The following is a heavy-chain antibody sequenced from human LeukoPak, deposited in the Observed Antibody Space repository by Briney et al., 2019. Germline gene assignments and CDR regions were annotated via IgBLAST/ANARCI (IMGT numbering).Heavy chain of an antibody. CDR3: AKDKGNIAAAVGKFDY. CDR1: GFIFSRYD. Sequence: GGFLSLLCAASGFIFSRYDMSWVRRASGKGLLGVSDLRGSGDSTYYADSVKGLFTIPRDNSKHTLYLQMNSLRAEDTAVYYCAKDKGNIAAAVGKFDYWGQGTLVTVSS. V-gene: IGHV3-23*01. J-gene: IGHJ4*02. D-gene: IGHD6-13*01. CDR2: LRGSGDST.